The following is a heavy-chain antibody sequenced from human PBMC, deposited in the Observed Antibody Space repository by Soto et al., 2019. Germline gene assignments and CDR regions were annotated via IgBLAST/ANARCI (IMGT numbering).Heavy chain of an antibody. D-gene: IGHD3-3*01. J-gene: IGHJ4*02. CDR3: AKDQRFLEWLWEPYYFDY. V-gene: IGHV3-30*18. Sequence: GGSLRLSCAASGFTFSSYGMHWVRQAPGKGLEWVAVISYDGSNKYYADSVKGRFTISRDNSKNTLYLQMNSLRAEDTAVYYCAKDQRFLEWLWEPYYFDYWGQGTLVTVSS. CDR1: GFTFSSYG. CDR2: ISYDGSNK.